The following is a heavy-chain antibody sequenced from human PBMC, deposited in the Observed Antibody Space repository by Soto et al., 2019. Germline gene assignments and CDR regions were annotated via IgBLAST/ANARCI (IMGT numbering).Heavy chain of an antibody. CDR2: ISAYNGNT. Sequence: ASVKVSCKGSGYTFTGYGIGCGRHATGQGLEWMGWISAYNGNTNYAQKLQGRVTMTTDTSTSTAYMELRSLRSDDTAVYYCARVGWNSGGPLYYLDYWGQGTLVTVSS. D-gene: IGHD1-7*01. V-gene: IGHV1-18*01. CDR3: ARVGWNSGGPLYYLDY. J-gene: IGHJ4*02. CDR1: GYTFTGYG.